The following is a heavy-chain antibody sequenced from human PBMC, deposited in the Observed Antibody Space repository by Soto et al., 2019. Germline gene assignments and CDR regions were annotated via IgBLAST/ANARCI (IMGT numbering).Heavy chain of an antibody. CDR1: GFTFSTFW. D-gene: IGHD6-25*01. CDR2: IKQDGSEK. CDR3: VRHAATWLDP. J-gene: IGHJ5*02. Sequence: PGGYLRISCAASGFTFSTFWMTWVRQAPGKGLEWVANIKQDGSEKYQVDSVKGRFTISRDNAKNALHLQMNSLRVEDTAVYYCVRHAATWLDPWGQATLVTVSS. V-gene: IGHV3-7*01.